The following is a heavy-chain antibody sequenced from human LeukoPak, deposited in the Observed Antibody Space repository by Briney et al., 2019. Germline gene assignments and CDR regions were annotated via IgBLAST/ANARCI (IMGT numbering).Heavy chain of an antibody. V-gene: IGHV3-23*01. CDR3: AKDPLGGSGSYHFDY. D-gene: IGHD3-10*01. CDR2: ISGRGGGT. Sequence: GGSLRLSCAASGFTFSSYAMNWVRQAPGKGLEWVSAISGRGGGTFYADSVKGRFTISRDNSKNTLYLRMSSLRAEDTAVYYCAKDPLGGSGSYHFDYWGQGTLVTVSS. CDR1: GFTFSSYA. J-gene: IGHJ4*02.